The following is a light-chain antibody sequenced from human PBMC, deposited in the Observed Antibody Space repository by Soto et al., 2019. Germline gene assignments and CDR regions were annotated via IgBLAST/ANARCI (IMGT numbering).Light chain of an antibody. CDR3: HQYGSSPRT. CDR1: QSVSYSY. J-gene: IGKJ1*01. V-gene: IGKV3-20*01. Sequence: EIVLTQSPGTLSLSPGERATLSCRASQSVSYSYLAWYQQKLGQAPRLLIYGASSRATGVPDRFSGSGSGTDFTLTISRLETEDFAVYYCHQYGSSPRTFGHGTKVDIK. CDR2: GAS.